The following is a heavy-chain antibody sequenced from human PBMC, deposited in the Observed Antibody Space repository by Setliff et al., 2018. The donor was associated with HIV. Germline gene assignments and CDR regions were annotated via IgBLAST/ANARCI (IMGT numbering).Heavy chain of an antibody. V-gene: IGHV1-3*01. J-gene: IGHJ4*02. CDR2: INAANGKT. CDR3: ARGVIRGVISQGGLDY. Sequence: ASVKVSCKASGFTFTTYAVHWVRQAPGQRPEWMGWINAANGKTRYPQRFEARVTITMDTGASTAYMELNSPRFEDSAVYYCARGVIRGVISQGGLDYWGPGTLVTVSS. CDR1: GFTFTTYA. D-gene: IGHD3-10*01.